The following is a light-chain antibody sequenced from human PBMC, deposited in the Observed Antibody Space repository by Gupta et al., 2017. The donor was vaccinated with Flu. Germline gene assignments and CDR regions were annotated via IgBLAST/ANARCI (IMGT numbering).Light chain of an antibody. CDR3: QQYDSNLYT. CDR2: WAS. CDR1: QSVLYSSNNKNY. Sequence: DIVLTQPPDPLAVSLGERATINSKSSQSVLYSSNNKNYLAWYQQKPGQPPKLLIYWASTRESGVPDRFSGSGSGTDFTLTISSLQAEDVAVYYCQQYDSNLYTFGQGTKLEIK. J-gene: IGKJ2*01. V-gene: IGKV4-1*01.